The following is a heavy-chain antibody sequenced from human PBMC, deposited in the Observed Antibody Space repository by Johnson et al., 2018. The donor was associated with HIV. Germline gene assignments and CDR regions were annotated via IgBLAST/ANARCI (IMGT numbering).Heavy chain of an antibody. Sequence: DSVRGRFTISRDNAKNSLYLQMNSLRAEDTALYYCATLSSSPAPFDIWGQGTMVTVSS. J-gene: IGHJ3*02. D-gene: IGHD6-13*01. V-gene: IGHV3-9*01. CDR3: ATLSSSPAPFDI.